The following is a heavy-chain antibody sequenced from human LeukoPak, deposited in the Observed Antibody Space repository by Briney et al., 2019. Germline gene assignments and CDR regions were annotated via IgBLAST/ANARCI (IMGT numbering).Heavy chain of an antibody. CDR3: TRDRSRAEDD. J-gene: IGHJ4*02. CDR1: GFTFSSYW. Sequence: QAGGSLRLSCAASGFTFSSYWMSWVRQAPGKGLEWVANIKQDGSDKYYVDSVKGRFTISRDNANNLLYLQMNSLRGEDTAVYYCTRDRSRAEDDWGQGTLVTVSS. V-gene: IGHV3-7*01. D-gene: IGHD1-14*01. CDR2: IKQDGSDK.